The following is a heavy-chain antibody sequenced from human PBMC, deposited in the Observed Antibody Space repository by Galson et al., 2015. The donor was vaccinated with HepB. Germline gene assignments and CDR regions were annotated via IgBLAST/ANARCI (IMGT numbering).Heavy chain of an antibody. CDR2: LTASGAST. Sequence: SLRLSCAASGFTFTSYAMSWVRQAPGKGLEWVSTLTASGASTYYADSVRGRFTISRDNSKNTVYLQMNSLRVDDTAVYYCAKGSGGSGWRPVDYCGQGTLVTVSS. D-gene: IGHD6-19*01. CDR3: AKGSGGSGWRPVDY. J-gene: IGHJ4*02. CDR1: GFTFTSYA. V-gene: IGHV3-23*01.